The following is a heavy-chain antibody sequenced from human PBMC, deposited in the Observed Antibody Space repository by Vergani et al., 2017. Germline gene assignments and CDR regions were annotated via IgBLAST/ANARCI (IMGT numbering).Heavy chain of an antibody. D-gene: IGHD1-26*01. CDR1: GGTFSSYA. J-gene: IGHJ4*02. CDR3: ARDLRGAGRGGATTLDY. V-gene: IGHV1-69*12. CDR2: IIPIFGTA. Sequence: QVQLVQSGAEVKKPGSSVKVSCKASGGTFSSYAISWVRQAPGQGLEWMGGIIPIFGTANYAQKFQGRVTITADESTSTAYMELSSLRSEDTAVYYCARDLRGAGRGGATTLDYWGQGTLVTVSS.